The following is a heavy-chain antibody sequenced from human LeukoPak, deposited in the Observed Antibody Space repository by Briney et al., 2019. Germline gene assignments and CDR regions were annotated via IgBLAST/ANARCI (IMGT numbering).Heavy chain of an antibody. Sequence: PSETLSLTCTVSGGSISSYYWSWIRQPPGKGLEWIGYIYYSGSTNYNPSLKSRVTISVDTSKNQFSLKLSSVTAADTAVYYCARHMTTWSDPWGQGTLVTVSS. CDR1: GGSISSYY. CDR3: ARHMTTWSDP. V-gene: IGHV4-59*08. J-gene: IGHJ5*02. D-gene: IGHD4-11*01. CDR2: IYYSGST.